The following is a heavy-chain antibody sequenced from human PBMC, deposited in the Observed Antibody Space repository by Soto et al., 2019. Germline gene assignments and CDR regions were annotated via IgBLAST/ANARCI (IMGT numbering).Heavy chain of an antibody. CDR1: GYTCTSYG. CDR2: ISAYNGNT. D-gene: IGHD2-15*01. J-gene: IGHJ4*02. CDR3: ARNIAGVKQGRGVRRVFSALWGC. Sequence: QVQLVQSGAEVKKPGASVKVSCKASGYTCTSYGISWVRQAPGQGLEWMGWISAYNGNTNYAQKLQGRVTMTTDTSTSTAYMELRSLRSDDMAVYYCARNIAGVKQGRGVRRVFSALWGCWGQGTLVTVSS. V-gene: IGHV1-18*03.